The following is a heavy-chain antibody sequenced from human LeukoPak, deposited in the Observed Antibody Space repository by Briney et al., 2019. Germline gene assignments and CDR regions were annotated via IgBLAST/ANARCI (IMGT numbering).Heavy chain of an antibody. CDR1: GGSFSGYY. V-gene: IGHV4-34*01. D-gene: IGHD5-12*01. J-gene: IGHJ4*02. CDR3: ATSAGGYRFDS. CDR2: IHHSGST. Sequence: SETLSLTCAVSGGSFSGYYWTWIRQPPGKRLEWIGEIHHSGSTNYIPSLKSRVTISVDTSKNQFSLRLTSVTAADTAMYYCATSAGGYRFDSWGPGTLVTVSS.